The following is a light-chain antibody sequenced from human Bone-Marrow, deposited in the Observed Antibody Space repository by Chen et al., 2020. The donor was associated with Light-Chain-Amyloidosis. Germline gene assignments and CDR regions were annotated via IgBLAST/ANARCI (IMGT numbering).Light chain of an antibody. V-gene: IGKV3-20*01. J-gene: IGKJ2*01. Sequence: EIVLTQSPGTLSLSPGDRATLSCRASQILSNNYLAWYQQRRGQAPRRLIYGASNRATGIPDRFSGSGSVTDFTLTISRLEPEDFAVYYCHHYGPVHRYTFGQVTKLEIK. CDR1: QILSNNY. CDR3: HHYGPVHRYT. CDR2: GAS.